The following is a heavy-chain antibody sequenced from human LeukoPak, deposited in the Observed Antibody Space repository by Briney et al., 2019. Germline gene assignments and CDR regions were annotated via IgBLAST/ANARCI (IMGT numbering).Heavy chain of an antibody. V-gene: IGHV3-23*01. CDR3: AKALPPVTIFGVVNPFDY. CDR1: GFTFSSYA. Sequence: GGSLRLSCAASGFTFSSYAMSWVRQAPGKGLEWVSAISGSGGSTYYADSVKGRFTIYRDNSKNTLYLQMNSLRAEDTAVYYCAKALPPVTIFGVVNPFDYWGQGTLVTVSS. J-gene: IGHJ4*02. D-gene: IGHD3-3*01. CDR2: ISGSGGST.